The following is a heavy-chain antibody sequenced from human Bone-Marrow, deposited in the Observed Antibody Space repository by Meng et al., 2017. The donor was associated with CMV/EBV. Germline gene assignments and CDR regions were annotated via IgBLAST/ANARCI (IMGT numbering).Heavy chain of an antibody. CDR3: ARGGRSGLEWLPSGGMDV. CDR2: ISYDGSNK. D-gene: IGHD3-3*01. J-gene: IGHJ6*01. CDR1: GFTFSSYA. Sequence: SLKISCAASGFTFSSYAMHWVRQAPGKGLEWVAVISYDGSNKYYADSVKGRFTISRDNSKNTLYLQMNSLRAEDTAVYYCARGGRSGLEWLPSGGMDVWGQGTTVTVSS. V-gene: IGHV3-30-3*01.